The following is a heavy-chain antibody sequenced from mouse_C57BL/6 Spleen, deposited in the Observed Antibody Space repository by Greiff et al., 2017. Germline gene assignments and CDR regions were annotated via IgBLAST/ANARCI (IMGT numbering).Heavy chain of an antibody. V-gene: IGHV1-81*01. CDR2: INPRSGDT. CDR1: GYTFTGYG. CDR3: AGTVLAFDY. D-gene: IGHD2-14*01. J-gene: IGHJ2*01. Sequence: QVQLQQSGAELAKPGASVKLSCKASGYTFTGYGISWVKQRTGKGLEWIGDINPRSGDTNYNEKFKGKATLTADKSSSTAYMELRSLTSEDSAVYYCAGTVLAFDYWGQGTTVTVSS.